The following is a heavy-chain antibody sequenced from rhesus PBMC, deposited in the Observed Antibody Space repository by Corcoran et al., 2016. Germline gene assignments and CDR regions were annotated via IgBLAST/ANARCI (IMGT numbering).Heavy chain of an antibody. CDR2: IDGNMAGT. CDR1: GGSISAYY. J-gene: IGHJ4*01. CDR3: ARDEWTVTTFFDY. Sequence: QVQLQESGPGLVKPPETLSLTRTVSGGSISAYYWNWIRQPPGKGLEWIGNIDGNMAGTNYNPSLKSRVTISKDTSKNQFSLKLSSVTAADTAVYYCARDEWTVTTFFDYWGQGVLVTVSS. D-gene: IGHD4-23*01. V-gene: IGHV4-81*01.